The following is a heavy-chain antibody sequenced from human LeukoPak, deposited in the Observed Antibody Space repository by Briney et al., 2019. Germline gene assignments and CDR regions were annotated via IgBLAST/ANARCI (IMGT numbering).Heavy chain of an antibody. V-gene: IGHV3-33*01. CDR3: ARSGGSGSYYVGYFDY. CDR2: IWYDENNK. D-gene: IGHD3-10*01. CDR1: GFTFSSYG. Sequence: GGSLRLSCAASGFTFSSYGMHWVRQAPGKGLEWVAVIWYDENNKYHADSVKGRFTVSRDNSKNTLYLQMNSLRAEDTAVYYCARSGGSGSYYVGYFDYWGQGTLVTVSS. J-gene: IGHJ4*02.